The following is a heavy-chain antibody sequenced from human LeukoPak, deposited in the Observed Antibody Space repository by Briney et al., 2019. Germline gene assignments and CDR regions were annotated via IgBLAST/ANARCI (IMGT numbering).Heavy chain of an antibody. Sequence: PGGSLRLSCVASGFTFSNHAMNWVGQAPGKGLEWVSGISGSGGSSSYADSVKGRFTISRDNSKNTMHLQMNSLRAEDTAVYYCAKVGLEWQWLTHFDYWGQGTLVTVSS. CDR3: AKVGLEWQWLTHFDY. D-gene: IGHD6-19*01. CDR1: GFTFSNHA. CDR2: ISGSGGSS. J-gene: IGHJ4*02. V-gene: IGHV3-23*01.